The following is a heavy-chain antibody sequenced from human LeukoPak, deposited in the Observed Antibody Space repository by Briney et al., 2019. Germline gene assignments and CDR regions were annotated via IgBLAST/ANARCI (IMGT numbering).Heavy chain of an antibody. CDR1: GFTFSNDW. V-gene: IGHV3-7*01. CDR3: ARIGYSSSSTAY. CDR2: IKQDGSVK. J-gene: IGHJ4*02. D-gene: IGHD6-13*01. Sequence: GGSLRLSCVVSGFTFSNDWRSWVRQAPGKGLEGVANIKQDGSVKYYVDSLRGRFTISRDNAKNSVYLQMNSLRTEDTAVYYCARIGYSSSSTAYWGQGTLVTVSS.